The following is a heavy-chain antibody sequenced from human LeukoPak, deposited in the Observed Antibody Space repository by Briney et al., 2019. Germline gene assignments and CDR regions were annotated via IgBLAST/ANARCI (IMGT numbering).Heavy chain of an antibody. CDR3: ARSYDYYGSGSYDV. V-gene: IGHV3-48*03. Sequence: GGSLRLSCAASGFTFSSYEMNWVRQAPGKGLEWVSYISSSGSTIYYADSVKGRFTISGDNAKNSLYLQMNSLRAEDTAVYYCARSYDYYGSGSYDVWGQGTLVTVSS. D-gene: IGHD3-10*01. J-gene: IGHJ4*02. CDR2: ISSSGSTI. CDR1: GFTFSSYE.